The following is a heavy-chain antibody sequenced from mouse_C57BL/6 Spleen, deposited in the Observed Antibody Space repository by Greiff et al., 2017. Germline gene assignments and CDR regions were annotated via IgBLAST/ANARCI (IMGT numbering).Heavy chain of an antibody. J-gene: IGHJ1*03. V-gene: IGHV5-12*01. D-gene: IGHD3-1*01. CDR2: ISNGGGST. CDR1: GFTFSDYY. CDR3: ARQGLLYWYFDV. Sequence: EVKVVESGGGLVQPGGSLKLSCAASGFTFSDYYMYWVRQTPEKRLEWVAYISNGGGSTYYPDTVKGRFTISRDNAKNTLYLQMSRLKSEDTAMYYCARQGLLYWYFDVWGTGTTVTVSS.